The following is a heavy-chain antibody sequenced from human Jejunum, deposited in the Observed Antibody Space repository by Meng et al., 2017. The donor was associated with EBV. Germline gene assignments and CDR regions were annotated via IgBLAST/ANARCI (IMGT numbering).Heavy chain of an antibody. CDR3: AHKGDGFNYAFNS. CDR1: GFSVTSSGVA. V-gene: IGHV2-5*02. D-gene: IGHD5-24*01. Sequence: QITLSESGPTLVQPXXTLTRTSTFSGFSVTSSGVAVGWLRQPPGKALEWLALIYWDDDKRYSPSLKSRLTITKDTSKNQVVLTLTNVDPTDTATYYCAHKGDGFNYAFNSWGQGTLVTVSS. CDR2: IYWDDDK. J-gene: IGHJ4*02.